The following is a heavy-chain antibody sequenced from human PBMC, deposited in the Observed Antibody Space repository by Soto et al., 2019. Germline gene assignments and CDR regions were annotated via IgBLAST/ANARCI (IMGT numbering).Heavy chain of an antibody. Sequence: PXETLSLTCTVYGVSFSGYYWSWIRQPPGKGLEWIGEINHSGSTNYNPSLKSRVTISVDTSKNQFSLKLSSVTAADTAVYYCARGRIAARPFPFDYWGQGTLVTVSS. CDR1: GVSFSGYY. J-gene: IGHJ4*02. V-gene: IGHV4-34*01. CDR3: ARGRIAARPFPFDY. D-gene: IGHD6-6*01. CDR2: INHSGST.